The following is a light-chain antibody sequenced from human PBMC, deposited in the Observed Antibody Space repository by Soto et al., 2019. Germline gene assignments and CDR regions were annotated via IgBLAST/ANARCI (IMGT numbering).Light chain of an antibody. CDR1: TGPVTSGYY. CDR2: STA. J-gene: IGLJ1*01. Sequence: QAVVTQEPSLTVSPGGTVTLTCASSTGPVTSGYYPNWFQQKPGQAPRTVIYSTANKRSWTPARFSGSLLGGRAALTLSGVQPEDEAEYFCLLYYGGAYVFGTGTRSPS. V-gene: IGLV7-43*01. CDR3: LLYYGGAYV.